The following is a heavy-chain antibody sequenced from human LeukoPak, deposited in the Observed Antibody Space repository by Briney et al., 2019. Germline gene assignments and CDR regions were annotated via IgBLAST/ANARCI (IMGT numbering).Heavy chain of an antibody. CDR3: ARERIAAAQNWFDP. J-gene: IGHJ5*02. V-gene: IGHV4-59*01. D-gene: IGHD6-13*01. Sequence: PSETLSLTCTVAGCSISSYYWSWIRQPPGKGLEWIGYIYYSGSTNYNPSLKSRVTISVDTSKNQFSLKLSSVTAADTAVYYCARERIAAAQNWFDPWGQGTLVTVSS. CDR1: GCSISSYY. CDR2: IYYSGST.